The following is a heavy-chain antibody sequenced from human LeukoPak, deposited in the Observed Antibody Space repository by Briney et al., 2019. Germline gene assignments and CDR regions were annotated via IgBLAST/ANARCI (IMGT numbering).Heavy chain of an antibody. CDR2: ISAYNGNT. V-gene: IGHV1-18*04. Sequence: ASVKVSCKASGYTFNSYGISWVRQAPGQGLEWMGWISAYNGNTNYAQKLQGRVTMTTDTSTSTAYMELRSLRSDDTAVYYCARSQKITMIVVVEGGGAFDIWGQGTMVTVSS. CDR3: ARSQKITMIVVVEGGGAFDI. D-gene: IGHD3-22*01. J-gene: IGHJ3*02. CDR1: GYTFNSYG.